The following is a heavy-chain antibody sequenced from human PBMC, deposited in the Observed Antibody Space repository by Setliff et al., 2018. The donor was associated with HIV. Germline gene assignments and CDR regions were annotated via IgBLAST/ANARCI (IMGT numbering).Heavy chain of an antibody. CDR1: GYTFTGYY. CDR2: INPNGGGT. V-gene: IGHV1-2*02. D-gene: IGHD3-22*01. J-gene: IGHJ6*03. CDR3: ARNPDTSGYLYYYYMDV. Sequence: VKVSCKASGYTFTGYYMHWLRQAPGQGLEWMGWINPNGGGTNYAQKFQGRVTMTRDTSISTAYMELSRLRSDDTAVYYCARNPDTSGYLYYYYMDVWGKGTTVTVSS.